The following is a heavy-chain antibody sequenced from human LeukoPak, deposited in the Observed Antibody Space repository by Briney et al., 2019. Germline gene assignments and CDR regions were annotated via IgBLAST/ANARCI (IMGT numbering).Heavy chain of an antibody. D-gene: IGHD2-2*01. CDR3: AKDVVVPAARSLDY. Sequence: PGGSLRLSCAASGFTFSSYGMHWVRQAPGKGLEWVAFIRYDGSNKYYADSVKGRFTISRDNSKNTLYLQMNSLRAEDTAVYYRAKDVVVPAARSLDYWGQGTLVTVSS. CDR2: IRYDGSNK. CDR1: GFTFSSYG. V-gene: IGHV3-30*02. J-gene: IGHJ4*02.